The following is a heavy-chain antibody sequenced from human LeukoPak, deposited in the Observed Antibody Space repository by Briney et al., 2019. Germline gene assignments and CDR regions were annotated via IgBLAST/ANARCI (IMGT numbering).Heavy chain of an antibody. Sequence: PSETLSLTCTVSGGSISSGSYYWSWIRQPAGKGLEWIGRIYTSGSTNYNPSLKSRVTISVDTSKNQFSLKLSSVTGADTAVYYCASSGSYSYYYYMDVWGKGTTVTVSS. V-gene: IGHV4-61*02. CDR2: IYTSGST. CDR3: ASSGSYSYYYYMDV. J-gene: IGHJ6*03. D-gene: IGHD1-26*01. CDR1: GGSISSGSYY.